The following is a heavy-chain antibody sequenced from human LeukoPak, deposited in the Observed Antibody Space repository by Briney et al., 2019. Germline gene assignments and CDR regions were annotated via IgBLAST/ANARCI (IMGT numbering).Heavy chain of an antibody. V-gene: IGHV3-21*01. CDR2: ISTSSSYI. Sequence: GGSLRLSCAASGFTLSSYSMNWVRQAPGKGLEWVSSISTSSSYIYSADSVKGRFTISRDNARNSLYLQMNSLRAEDTAVYYCARPGLYCSGGTCYPFESWGQGTLVTVSS. CDR1: GFTLSSYS. J-gene: IGHJ4*02. D-gene: IGHD2-15*01. CDR3: ARPGLYCSGGTCYPFES.